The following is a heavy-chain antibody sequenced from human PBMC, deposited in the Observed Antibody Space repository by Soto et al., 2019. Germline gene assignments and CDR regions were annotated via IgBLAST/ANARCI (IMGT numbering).Heavy chain of an antibody. D-gene: IGHD5-12*01. CDR2: IWYDGSNK. Sequence: LRLSCAASGFTFSSYGMHWVRQAPGKGLEWVAVIWYDGSNKYYADSVKGRFTISRDNSKNTLYLQMNSLRAEDTAVYYCARAGYSGYGGAYGMDVWGQGTTVTVSS. CDR1: GFTFSSYG. V-gene: IGHV3-33*01. J-gene: IGHJ6*02. CDR3: ARAGYSGYGGAYGMDV.